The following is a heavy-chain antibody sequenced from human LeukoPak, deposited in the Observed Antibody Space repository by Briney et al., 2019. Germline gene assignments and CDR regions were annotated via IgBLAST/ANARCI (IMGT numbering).Heavy chain of an antibody. V-gene: IGHV3-23*01. J-gene: IGHJ4*02. CDR2: ISGSGGST. CDR3: AKDRIDLDY. CDR1: GFTFSNSA. Sequence: PGRSLRLSCAASGFTFSNSAMSWVRQAQGKGLEWVSTISGSGGSTYYADSVKGRFTISRDNSKNTLYLQMNGLRADDTAVYSCAKDRIDLDYWGQGTLVSVSS. D-gene: IGHD1-14*01.